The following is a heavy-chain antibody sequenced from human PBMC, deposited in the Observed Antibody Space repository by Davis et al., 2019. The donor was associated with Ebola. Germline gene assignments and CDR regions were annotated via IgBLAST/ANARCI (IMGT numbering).Heavy chain of an antibody. CDR3: AKDEDYGDYFDY. CDR1: GFIFSSYV. CDR2: ISAGGST. D-gene: IGHD4-17*01. Sequence: GESLKISCAASGFIFSSYVMSWVRQAPGKGLEWVSAISAGGSTYYADSVKGRFTISRDNSKETLDLQMNSLGVEDTAVYYCAKDEDYGDYFDYWGQGTLVTVSS. V-gene: IGHV3-23*01. J-gene: IGHJ4*02.